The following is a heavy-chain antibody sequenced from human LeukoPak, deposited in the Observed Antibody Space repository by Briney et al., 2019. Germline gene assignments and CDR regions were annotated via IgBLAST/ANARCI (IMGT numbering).Heavy chain of an antibody. CDR1: GYSISSGYY. CDR3: ARGGWIRAFDI. CDR2: IYHSGST. D-gene: IGHD5-18*01. J-gene: IGHJ3*02. V-gene: IGHV4-38-2*02. Sequence: SETLSLTCTVSGYSISSGYYWGWIRRPPGKGLEWIGSIYHSGSTYYNPSLKSRVTISVDTSKNQFSLKLSSVTAADTAVYYCARGGWIRAFDIWGQGTMVTVSS.